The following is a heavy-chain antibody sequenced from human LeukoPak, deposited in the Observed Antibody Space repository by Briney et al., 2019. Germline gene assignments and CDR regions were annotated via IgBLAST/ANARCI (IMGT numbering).Heavy chain of an antibody. CDR2: TYYRSKWYK. Sequence: PSETLSLTCAVSGGSISSGGYSWNWIRQSPSRGLEWLGRTYYRSKWYKYYAVSVKGRITINPDTSKNQFSLQLNSVTPEDTAVYYCARGPSYFQHWGQGTLVTVSS. CDR1: GGSISSGGYS. V-gene: IGHV6-1*01. J-gene: IGHJ1*01. CDR3: ARGPSYFQH.